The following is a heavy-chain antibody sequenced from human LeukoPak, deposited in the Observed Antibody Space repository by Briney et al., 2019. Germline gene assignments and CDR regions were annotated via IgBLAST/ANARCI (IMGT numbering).Heavy chain of an antibody. Sequence: SETLSLTCTVSGDSISSYYWSWIRQPPGKGLEWIGYIYYSGSTNYNPSLKSRVTISVDTSKNQFSLKLSSVTAADTAVYYCARSRGIVGAHFDYWGQGTLVTVSS. V-gene: IGHV4-59*01. D-gene: IGHD1-26*01. CDR1: GDSISSYY. CDR2: IYYSGST. J-gene: IGHJ4*02. CDR3: ARSRGIVGAHFDY.